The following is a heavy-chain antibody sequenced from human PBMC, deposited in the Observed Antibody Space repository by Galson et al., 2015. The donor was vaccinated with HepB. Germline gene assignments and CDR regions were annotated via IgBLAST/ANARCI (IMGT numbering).Heavy chain of an antibody. J-gene: IGHJ4*02. V-gene: IGHV3-30*04. Sequence: SLRLSCAASGFTFSSYSIHWVREAPGKGLEWVAIISHDGRNTYYAYSVKGRFTISRDNSRNTQYLQTNGLRSDDTAVYYCARERGAGWYEGNDYWGQGTLVVVSS. D-gene: IGHD6-19*01. CDR1: GFTFSSYS. CDR3: ARERGAGWYEGNDY. CDR2: ISHDGRNT.